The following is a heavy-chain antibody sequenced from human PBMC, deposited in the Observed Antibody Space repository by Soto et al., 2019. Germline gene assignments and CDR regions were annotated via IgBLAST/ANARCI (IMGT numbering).Heavy chain of an antibody. CDR2: INGDGSNT. CDR1: GFTFSDYW. V-gene: IGHV3-74*01. CDR3: VRSMTTLTIDWLDP. Sequence: EVQLVESGGGLVQRGGSLRLSCAASGFTFSDYWMHWVHQAPGKGPVWLSRINGDGSNTNHAHFVKGRFTISRDNAKNTLYLQINSLRAEDTAVYYCVRSMTTLTIDWLDPWGRGTQVTVSS. D-gene: IGHD4-17*01. J-gene: IGHJ5*02.